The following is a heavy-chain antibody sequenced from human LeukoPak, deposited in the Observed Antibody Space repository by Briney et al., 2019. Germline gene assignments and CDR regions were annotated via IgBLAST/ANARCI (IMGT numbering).Heavy chain of an antibody. J-gene: IGHJ4*02. D-gene: IGHD1-26*01. CDR1: GFTFRASA. CDR2: ISASGGNS. CDR3: AREIELSC. Sequence: PGGSLRLSCEASGFTFRASAMSWVRQASGRGLEWVSLISASGGNSYYADSVKGRFTVSRDSSKNTLHLQMNSLRAEDTAVYYCAREIELSCWGQGTLVTVSS. V-gene: IGHV3-23*01.